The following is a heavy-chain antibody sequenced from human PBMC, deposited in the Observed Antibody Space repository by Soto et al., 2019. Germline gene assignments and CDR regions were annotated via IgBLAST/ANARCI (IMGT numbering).Heavy chain of an antibody. CDR2: ISYDGSNK. CDR3: AKLDY. V-gene: IGHV3-30*18. J-gene: IGHJ4*02. Sequence: QVQLVESGGGVVQPGRSLRLSCAASGFTFSSYGMHWVRQAPGKGLEWVAVISYDGSNKYYADSVKGRFTISGDNSKNTLYLQMNSLRAEDTAVYYCAKLDYWGQGTLVTVSS. CDR1: GFTFSSYG.